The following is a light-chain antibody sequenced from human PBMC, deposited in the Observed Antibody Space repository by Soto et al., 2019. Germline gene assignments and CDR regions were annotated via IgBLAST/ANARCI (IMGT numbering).Light chain of an antibody. J-gene: IGLJ3*02. V-gene: IGLV1-47*01. CDR3: AVWDNSLRAWV. Sequence: QSVLTQPPSASGTPGQRVTISCPGSSSNIGSNYVNWYQQIPGTAPKLLIYKNNQRPSGVPDRFSGSKSGTSASLDISGLRSEDEASYYCAVWDNSLRAWVFGGGTKVTVL. CDR1: SSNIGSNY. CDR2: KNN.